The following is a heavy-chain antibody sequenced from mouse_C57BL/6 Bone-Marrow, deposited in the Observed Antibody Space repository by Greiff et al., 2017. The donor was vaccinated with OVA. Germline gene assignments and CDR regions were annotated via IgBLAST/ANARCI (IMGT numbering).Heavy chain of an antibody. V-gene: IGHV2-5*01. CDR2: IWRGGST. CDR3: AKNPYDYDGAWFAY. J-gene: IGHJ3*01. CDR1: GFSLTSYG. D-gene: IGHD2-4*01. Sequence: VMLVESGPGLVQPSQSLSITCTVSGFSLTSYGVHWVRQSPGKGLEWLGVIWRGGSTDYNAAFMSRLSITKDNSKSQVFFKMNSLQADDTAIYYCAKNPYDYDGAWFAYWGQGTLVTVSA.